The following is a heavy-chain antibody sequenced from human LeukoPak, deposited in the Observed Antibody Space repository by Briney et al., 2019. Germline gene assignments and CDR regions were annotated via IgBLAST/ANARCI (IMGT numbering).Heavy chain of an antibody. CDR3: ARDGSYSHFDY. CDR2: IYTSEST. J-gene: IGHJ4*02. CDR1: GGSISSYH. V-gene: IGHV4-4*07. D-gene: IGHD3-10*01. Sequence: PSETLSLTCTVSGGSISSYHCSWIRQPAGKGLEWIGRIYTSESTNYNPSLKSRVTMSVDTPKNQFSLKLSSVTAADTAVYYCARDGSYSHFDYWGQGTLVTVSS.